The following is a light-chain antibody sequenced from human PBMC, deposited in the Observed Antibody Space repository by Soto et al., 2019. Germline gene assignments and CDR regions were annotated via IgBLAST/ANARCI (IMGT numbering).Light chain of an antibody. J-gene: IGKJ5*01. CDR2: DAS. CDR3: QQRSNWPIT. CDR1: QIISSW. V-gene: IGKV1-5*01. Sequence: DIQMTQSPSTLSASVVDRVTITCRASQIISSWLAWYQQKPGKAPKLLIYDASSLESGVPSRFSGSGSGTEFTLTISSLEPEDFAVYYCQQRSNWPITFGQGTRLEIK.